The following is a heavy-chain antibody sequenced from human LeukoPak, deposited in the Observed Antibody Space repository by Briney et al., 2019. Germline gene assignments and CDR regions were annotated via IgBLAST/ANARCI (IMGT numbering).Heavy chain of an antibody. Sequence: SETLSLTCTVSGGSISSGGYYWSWIRQHPGKGLEWIGYIYYSGSTYYNPSLKSRVTISVDTSKNQFSLKLSSVTAADTAVYYCARESIAAPFDYWGQGTLVTVSS. CDR3: ARESIAAPFDY. J-gene: IGHJ4*02. CDR1: GGSISSGGYY. V-gene: IGHV4-31*03. D-gene: IGHD6-6*01. CDR2: IYYSGST.